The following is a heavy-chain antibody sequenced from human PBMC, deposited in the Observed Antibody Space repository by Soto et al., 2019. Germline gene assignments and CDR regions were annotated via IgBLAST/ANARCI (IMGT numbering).Heavy chain of an antibody. CDR1: GFTLSTSGEG. J-gene: IGHJ4*02. V-gene: IGHV2-5*01. D-gene: IGHD4-17*01. CDR3: AHRNYADYRFDY. Sequence: ESGPTLVNPTQTLTLTCTFSGFTLSTSGEGVGWIRQPPGKALEWLELIYWNDDKRYSPSLKSRLTITKDTPKNQGGLTMTNKDPVDKATYYCAHRNYADYRFDYWRQGTLATVAS. CDR2: IYWNDDK.